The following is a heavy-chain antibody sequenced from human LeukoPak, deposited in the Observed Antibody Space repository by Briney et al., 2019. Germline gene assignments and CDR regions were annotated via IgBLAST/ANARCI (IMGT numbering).Heavy chain of an antibody. D-gene: IGHD6-25*01. Sequence: GSLRLSCAASGFTFSSYSMNWVRQAPGKGLEWVAVIWYDGSNKYYADSVKGRFTISRDNSKNTLYLQMNSLRAEDTAVYYCARDLSSGEAGGMDVWGQGTTVTVSS. CDR1: GFTFSSYS. CDR2: IWYDGSNK. J-gene: IGHJ6*02. CDR3: ARDLSSGEAGGMDV. V-gene: IGHV3-33*08.